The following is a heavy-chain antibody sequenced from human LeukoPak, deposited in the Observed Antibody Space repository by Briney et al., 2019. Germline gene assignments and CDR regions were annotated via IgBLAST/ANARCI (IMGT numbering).Heavy chain of an antibody. D-gene: IGHD6-19*01. CDR3: ARDRVAVPSV. V-gene: IGHV3-48*03. CDR2: ISSSGSTI. Sequence: GGSLRLSCAASGFTFSSYEMNWVRQAPGKGLEWVSYISSSGSTIYYADSVKGRFTISRDNAKNSLYLQMNSLRAEDTAVYYCARDRVAVPSVWGKGTTVTVSS. J-gene: IGHJ6*04. CDR1: GFTFSSYE.